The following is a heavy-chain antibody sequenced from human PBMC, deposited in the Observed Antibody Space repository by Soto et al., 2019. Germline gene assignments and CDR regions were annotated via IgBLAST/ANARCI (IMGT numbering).Heavy chain of an antibody. CDR1: GFTFSSYA. V-gene: IGHV3-23*01. Sequence: GGSLRLSCAASGFTFSSYAMSWVRQAPGKGLEWVSAISGGGNDRFYADSVKGRFTISRDNSRNTLYLHMNSLRAEDTAVHYCERSLFIGATDTGPFDSWGQVSLVTVS. CDR2: ISGGGNDR. CDR3: ERSLFIGATDTGPFDS. J-gene: IGHJ4*02. D-gene: IGHD6-13*01.